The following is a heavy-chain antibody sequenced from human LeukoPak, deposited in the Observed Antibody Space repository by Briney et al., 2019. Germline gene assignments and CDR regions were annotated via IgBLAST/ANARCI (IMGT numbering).Heavy chain of an antibody. J-gene: IGHJ4*02. V-gene: IGHV3-30*18. CDR2: ISYDGSNK. Sequence: PGGSLRLSCAASGFTFSNYVMHWVRQAPGKGLEWVAVISYDGSNKYYADSVKGRFTVSRDDSKNTLYLQMNSLRGDDTAVYYCAKDGTSYYYIYYWGRGTLVSVPS. CDR3: AKDGTSYYYIYY. CDR1: GFTFSNYV. D-gene: IGHD2/OR15-2a*01.